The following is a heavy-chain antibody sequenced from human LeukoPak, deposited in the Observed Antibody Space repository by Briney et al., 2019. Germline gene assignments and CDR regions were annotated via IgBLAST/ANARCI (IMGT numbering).Heavy chain of an antibody. CDR1: GGTFSSYA. D-gene: IGHD2-2*01. CDR2: IIPIFGTA. V-gene: IGHV1-69*01. Sequence: SVKVSCKTSGGTFSSYAISWVRQAPGQGLEWMGGIIPIFGTAYYAQKFQGRVTITADESTTTAYMELSSLRSEDTAVYYCARGSRIVAVPAAHYYYYYMDVWGKGTTVAVSS. CDR3: ARGSRIVAVPAAHYYYYYMDV. J-gene: IGHJ6*03.